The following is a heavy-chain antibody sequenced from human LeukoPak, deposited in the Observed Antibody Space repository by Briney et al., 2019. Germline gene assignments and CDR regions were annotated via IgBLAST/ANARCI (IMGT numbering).Heavy chain of an antibody. V-gene: IGHV4-59*08. CDR3: ARHVGNSYGDYFDY. CDR1: GGSISSYY. Sequence: PSETLSLTCTVSGGSISSYYWSWFQQPPGKGLEWIGYIYYSGSTHYNPSLKSRVTISVDTSKNQFSLILSSVTAADTAVYYCARHVGNSYGDYFDYWGQGTLVTVSS. D-gene: IGHD4-17*01. J-gene: IGHJ4*02. CDR2: IYYSGST.